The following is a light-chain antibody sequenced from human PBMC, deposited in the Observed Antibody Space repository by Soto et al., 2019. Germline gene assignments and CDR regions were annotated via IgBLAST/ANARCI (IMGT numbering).Light chain of an antibody. CDR2: EVS. CDR1: SSDVGNYKY. CDR3: FSYTSSGTYV. Sequence: QSVLTQPASVSGSPGQSITISCTGTSSDVGNYKYVSWYQQHPGKAPKLMIYEVSNRPSGVSNRFSGSKSGNTASLTISGLQAEDENDYYCFSYTSSGTYVFGTGTKLTVL. J-gene: IGLJ1*01. V-gene: IGLV2-14*01.